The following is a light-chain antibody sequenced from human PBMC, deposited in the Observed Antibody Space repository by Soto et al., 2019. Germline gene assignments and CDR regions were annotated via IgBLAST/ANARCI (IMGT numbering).Light chain of an antibody. V-gene: IGKV3-20*01. CDR3: QQYGSSSWT. CDR1: QSVSSSY. CDR2: GAS. J-gene: IGKJ1*01. Sequence: EIVLTQSPGTLSLSPGERATLSCRASQSVSSSYLAWYQQKPGQAPRLLIYGASSRATGIPDRFSGSGSGTDFTLPISRLEPEDFAVYYCQQYGSSSWTCGQGTKVEIK.